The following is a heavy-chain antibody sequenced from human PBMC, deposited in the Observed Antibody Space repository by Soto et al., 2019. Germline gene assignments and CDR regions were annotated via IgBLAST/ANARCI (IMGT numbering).Heavy chain of an antibody. D-gene: IGHD2-21*01. CDR2: ISSIVGNT. J-gene: IGHJ4*02. CDR1: GFTFSIYA. V-gene: IGHV3-23*01. CDR3: AKVLAPGGSDF. Sequence: GGSLRLSCAASGFTFSIYAMTWVRQAPGKGLEWVSTISSIVGNTYYADSVRGRFTISRDNSKNTLYLQMNSLRVEDTAVYYCAKVLAPGGSDFWGQGTLVTVSS.